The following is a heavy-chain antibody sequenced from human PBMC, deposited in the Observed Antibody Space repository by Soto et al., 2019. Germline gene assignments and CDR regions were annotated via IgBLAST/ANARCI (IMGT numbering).Heavy chain of an antibody. CDR3: AKDRMGASGWFDP. CDR1: GFSFSSYT. CDR2: VSGNGGNT. J-gene: IGHJ5*02. V-gene: IGHV3-23*01. D-gene: IGHD1-26*01. Sequence: LRLSCVASGFSFSSYTMNWGRQAPGKGLEWVSGVSGNGGNTYYADSVKGRFSISRDNSKNTLYLQLNSLRAEDTAIYYCAKDRMGASGWFDPWGQGTPVTVSS.